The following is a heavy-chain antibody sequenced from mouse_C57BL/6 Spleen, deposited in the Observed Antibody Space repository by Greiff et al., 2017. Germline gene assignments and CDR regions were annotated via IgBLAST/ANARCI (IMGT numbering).Heavy chain of an antibody. CDR2: INPSTGGT. Sequence: EVKLQQSGPELVKPGASVKISCKASGYSFTGYYMNWVKQSPEKSLEWIGEINPSTGGTTYNQKFKAKATLTVDKSSSTAYMQLKSLTSEDSAVYYCARDSPFDYWGQGTTLTVSS. CDR3: ARDSPFDY. D-gene: IGHD3-2*01. CDR1: GYSFTGYY. V-gene: IGHV1-42*01. J-gene: IGHJ2*01.